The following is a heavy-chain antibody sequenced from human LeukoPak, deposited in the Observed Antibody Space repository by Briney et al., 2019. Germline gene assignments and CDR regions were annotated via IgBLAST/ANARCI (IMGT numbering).Heavy chain of an antibody. D-gene: IGHD2/OR15-2a*01. Sequence: GGSLRLSCAASGFTVSSNSVSWVRQAPGKGLEWVSVIYSGGSTYNADSVKGRFTISRDNSENTLYLQMNSLRAEDTAIYFCARDKVSVIPALDYWGQGTLVIVSS. J-gene: IGHJ4*02. CDR2: IYSGGST. CDR1: GFTVSSNS. CDR3: ARDKVSVIPALDY. V-gene: IGHV3-53*01.